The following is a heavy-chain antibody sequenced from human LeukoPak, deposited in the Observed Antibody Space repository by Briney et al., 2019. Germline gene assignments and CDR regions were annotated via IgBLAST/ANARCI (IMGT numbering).Heavy chain of an antibody. V-gene: IGHV4-59*01. Sequence: PSETLSLTCTVSGGSISSYYWSWIRQPPGKGLEWIGYIYYSGSTNYNPSLKSRVTISVDTSKSQFSLKLSSVTAADTAVYYCARVEMATIRYNWFDPWGQGTLVTVSS. CDR3: ARVEMATIRYNWFDP. D-gene: IGHD5-24*01. CDR1: GGSISSYY. CDR2: IYYSGST. J-gene: IGHJ5*02.